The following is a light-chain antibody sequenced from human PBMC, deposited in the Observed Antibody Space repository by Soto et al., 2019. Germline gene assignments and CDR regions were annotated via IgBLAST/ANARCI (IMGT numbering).Light chain of an antibody. J-gene: IGKJ4*01. CDR3: QQSYSPPLT. V-gene: IGKV3-20*01. Sequence: EIVLTQSPGTLSLSPGERATLSCRASHTISSSYLAWYQQKPGQAPRLLMYGISRRATGIPDRFSGSGSGTDFTLTITRLEPEDFATYYCQQSYSPPLTFGGGTKVEI. CDR1: HTISSSY. CDR2: GIS.